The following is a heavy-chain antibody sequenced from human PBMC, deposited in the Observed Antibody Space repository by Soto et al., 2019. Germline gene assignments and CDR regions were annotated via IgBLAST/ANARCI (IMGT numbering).Heavy chain of an antibody. D-gene: IGHD6-13*01. Sequence: ASETRCLSCAVYGGSFSGDSWSWTGQPPGKGREWLGEINHSGRTNYNPSLTSRVTISVDTSKNQFSLKLSSVTAAFMVVYYGERGWVRIFDYWGQGPLV. CDR1: GGSFSGDS. CDR3: ERGWVRIFDY. V-gene: IGHV4-34*01. CDR2: INHSGRT. J-gene: IGHJ4*02.